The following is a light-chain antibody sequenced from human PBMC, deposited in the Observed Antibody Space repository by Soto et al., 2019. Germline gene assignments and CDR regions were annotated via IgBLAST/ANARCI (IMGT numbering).Light chain of an antibody. CDR2: AAS. Sequence: DIQLTQSPSFLSASVGGRVTITCRARQSISDYLNWYQQKPGTAPKLLIYAASNLQSGVPSRFSGSGSGTDFTLTISCLQSEDFATYYCQQSYSTSFGGGTKVDIK. J-gene: IGKJ4*01. CDR3: QQSYSTS. V-gene: IGKV1-39*01. CDR1: QSISDY.